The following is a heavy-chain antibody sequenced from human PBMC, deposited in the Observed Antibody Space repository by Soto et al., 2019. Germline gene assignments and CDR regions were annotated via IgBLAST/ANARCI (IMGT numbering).Heavy chain of an antibody. D-gene: IGHD4-4*01. Sequence: QVQLVESGGGVVQPGRSLRLSCAASGFTFSSYGMHWVRQAPGKGLEWVAVISYDGSNKYYADSVKGRFTISRDNSKNTLYLQMNSLRAEDTAVYYCAKDESPVKVLNTRLDYWGQGTLVTVSS. CDR2: ISYDGSNK. J-gene: IGHJ4*02. CDR1: GFTFSSYG. CDR3: AKDESPVKVLNTRLDY. V-gene: IGHV3-30*18.